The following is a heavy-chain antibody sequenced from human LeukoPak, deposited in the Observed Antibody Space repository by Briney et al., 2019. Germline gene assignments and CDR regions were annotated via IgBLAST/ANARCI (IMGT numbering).Heavy chain of an antibody. CDR3: ARDRPAGPLSY. CDR1: GYTFTSYY. CDR2: INPSGGST. D-gene: IGHD1-1*01. Sequence: ASVKVSCKASGYTFTSYYMHWVRQAPGQGLEWMGIINPSGGSTSYAQKFQGRVTMARDTSTSTVYMELSSLRSEDTAVYYCARDRPAGPLSYWGQGTLVTVSS. V-gene: IGHV1-46*01. J-gene: IGHJ4*02.